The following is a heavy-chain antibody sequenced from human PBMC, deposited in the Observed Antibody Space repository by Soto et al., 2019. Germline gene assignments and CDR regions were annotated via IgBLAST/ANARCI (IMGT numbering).Heavy chain of an antibody. J-gene: IGHJ4*02. CDR2: IFISGNT. CDR3: ARHWHSSGWTVNFDY. D-gene: IGHD6-19*01. Sequence: SETLSLTCTVSGGSIISSTYYLSRMRQPPGKGLEWIAYIFISGNTYYNPSLKSRVTISVDTSKNQFSLKLSSVTAADTAVYYCARHWHSSGWTVNFDYWGQGTLVTVSS. V-gene: IGHV4-39*01. CDR1: GGSIISSTYY.